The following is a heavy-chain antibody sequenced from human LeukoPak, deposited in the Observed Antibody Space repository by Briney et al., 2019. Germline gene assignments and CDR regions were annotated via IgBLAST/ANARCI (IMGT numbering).Heavy chain of an antibody. CDR3: ARDLVGYYGSGSYPSDY. J-gene: IGHJ4*02. Sequence: GASVKVSFKSSGYTFTFYYMHWVRQAPGQGLEWMGWINPNSGGTNYAQKFQGRVTMTRDTSISTAYMELSRLRSDDTAVYYCARDLVGYYGSGSYPSDYWGQGTLVTVSS. CDR1: GYTFTFYY. D-gene: IGHD3-10*01. V-gene: IGHV1-2*02. CDR2: INPNSGGT.